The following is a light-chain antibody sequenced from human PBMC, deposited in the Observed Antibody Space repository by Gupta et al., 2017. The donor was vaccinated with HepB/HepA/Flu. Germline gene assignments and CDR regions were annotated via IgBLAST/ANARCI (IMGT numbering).Light chain of an antibody. CDR3: QQYNSYPCN. CDR1: QSISTW. Sequence: DIQMNQSPSTLSASVGDRVTITCRASQSISTWLAWYQQKPGKAPNLLIYKASSLESGVPSRFSGSGSGTEFTLTISSLQPDDFATYYCQQYNSYPCNFGQGTKLEIK. J-gene: IGKJ2*02. CDR2: KAS. V-gene: IGKV1-5*03.